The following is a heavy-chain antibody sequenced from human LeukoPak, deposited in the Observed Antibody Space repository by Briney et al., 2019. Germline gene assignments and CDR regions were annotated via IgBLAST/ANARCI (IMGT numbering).Heavy chain of an antibody. V-gene: IGHV1-2*02. CDR3: ARQGYCSSTSCYWVDY. D-gene: IGHD2-2*01. CDR1: GYTFTGYY. CDR2: INPNSGGT. J-gene: IGHJ4*02. Sequence: ASVKVSCKASGYTFTGYYMHWVRQAPGQGLEWMGWINPNSGGTNYAQKFQGRVTMTRDTSISTAYMELSRLRSDDTAVYYCARQGYCSSTSCYWVDYWGQGTLVTVSS.